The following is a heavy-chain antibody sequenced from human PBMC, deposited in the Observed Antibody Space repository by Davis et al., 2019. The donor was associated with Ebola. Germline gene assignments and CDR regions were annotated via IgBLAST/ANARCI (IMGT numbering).Heavy chain of an antibody. V-gene: IGHV3-64D*06. CDR3: ARRADY. CDR2: ISSNGGST. Sequence: GESLKLSCSASGFTFSSYTMHWVRQAPGQGLKYVSAISSNGGSTYYADSVKGRFTISRDNSKNTLYLQMSSLRAEDTAVYYCARRADYWGQGTLVTVSS. J-gene: IGHJ4*02. CDR1: GFTFSSYT.